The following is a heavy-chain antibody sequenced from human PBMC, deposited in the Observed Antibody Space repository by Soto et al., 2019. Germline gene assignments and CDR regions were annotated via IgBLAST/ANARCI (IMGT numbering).Heavy chain of an antibody. CDR1: GGSISSYY. V-gene: IGHV4-59*01. D-gene: IGHD2-15*01. Sequence: SETLSLTCTVSGGSISSYYWSWIRQPPGKGLEWIGYIYYSGSTNYNPSLKSRVTISVDTSKNQFSLKLSSVTAADTAVYYCARVRGYCSGGSCYPGVALDPWGQGTLVTVSS. CDR3: ARVRGYCSGGSCYPGVALDP. CDR2: IYYSGST. J-gene: IGHJ5*02.